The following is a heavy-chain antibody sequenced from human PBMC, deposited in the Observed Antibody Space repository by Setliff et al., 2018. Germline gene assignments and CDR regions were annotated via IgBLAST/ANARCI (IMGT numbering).Heavy chain of an antibody. CDR1: GYTFRNYA. CDR2: ISVYNGDT. V-gene: IGHV1-18*01. CDR3: ARAPSVELVTIRTNSWFTY. Sequence: ASVKVSCKASGYTFRNYAFAWVRQAPGQGLEWVGWISVYNGDTNYAQKFQGRVTLTTDTSTSTAYMELRSLTSDDSAFYYCARAPSVELVTIRTNSWFTYWGQRALVTVSS. J-gene: IGHJ4*02. D-gene: IGHD5-18*01.